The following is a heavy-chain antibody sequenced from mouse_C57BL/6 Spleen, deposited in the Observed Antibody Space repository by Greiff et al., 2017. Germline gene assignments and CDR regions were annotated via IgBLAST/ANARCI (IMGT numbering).Heavy chain of an antibody. D-gene: IGHD2-1*01. Sequence: VQLQQSGAELVRPGTSVKVSCKASGYAFTNYLIEWVKQRPGQGLEWIGVINPGSGGTNYNEKFKGKATLTADKSSSTAYMQLSSLTSEDSAVYFWARGLYGNGAMDYWGQGTSVTVSS. CDR2: INPGSGGT. J-gene: IGHJ4*01. V-gene: IGHV1-54*01. CDR3: ARGLYGNGAMDY. CDR1: GYAFTNYL.